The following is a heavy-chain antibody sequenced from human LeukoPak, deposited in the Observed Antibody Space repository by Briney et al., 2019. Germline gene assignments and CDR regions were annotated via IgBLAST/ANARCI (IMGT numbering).Heavy chain of an antibody. CDR1: GGSVSSYY. D-gene: IGHD6-13*01. V-gene: IGHV4-59*02. J-gene: IGHJ4*02. CDR3: AGVRTAGTGPDY. Sequence: SETLSLTCSVSGGSVSSYYWSWIRQSPGKGLEWIGFMHHSGSTSHHPSLQNRVTISVDTSKNQLSLKLSSATAADTAVYFCAGVRTAGTGPDYWGQGTLVTVSS. CDR2: MHHSGST.